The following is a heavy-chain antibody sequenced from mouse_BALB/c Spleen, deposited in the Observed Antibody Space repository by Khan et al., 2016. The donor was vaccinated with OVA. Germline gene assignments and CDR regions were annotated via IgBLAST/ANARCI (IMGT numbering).Heavy chain of an antibody. CDR3: ACEWTYCRSDGWFAL. CDR1: GYTFTTYT. D-gene: IGHD2-14*01. J-gene: IGHJ3*01. V-gene: IGHV1-4*01. Sequence: QVQLQQSGAELARPGASVKMSCKASGYTFTTYTIHWVKQRPGQGLEWIGYIFPSNDYTNYNQKFKDRATLTADKSSSTAYMQLSRLTSEDSAIYCCACEWTYCRSDGWFALWRRGTLLTVSA. CDR2: IFPSNDYT.